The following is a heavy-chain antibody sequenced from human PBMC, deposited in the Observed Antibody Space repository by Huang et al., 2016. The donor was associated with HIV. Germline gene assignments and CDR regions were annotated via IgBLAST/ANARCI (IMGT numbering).Heavy chain of an antibody. J-gene: IGHJ4*02. D-gene: IGHD3-10*01. CDR2: ISYDGSEK. Sequence: QVQLVESGGGVVQPGRSLRLSCAASGFTFSAYGMHWVCQGPGNGGEWVTVISYDGSEKYYADSVKGRFTSARDNSNNTLYLQMNSLRADDTAVYYCVKDQGHTFMVRYHFDFWGQGTLVTVSS. V-gene: IGHV3-30*18. CDR1: GFTFSAYG. CDR3: VKDQGHTFMVRYHFDF.